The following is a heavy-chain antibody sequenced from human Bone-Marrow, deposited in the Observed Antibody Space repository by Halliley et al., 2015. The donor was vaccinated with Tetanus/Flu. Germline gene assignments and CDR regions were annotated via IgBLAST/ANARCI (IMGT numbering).Heavy chain of an antibody. CDR2: ITTSSAYI. V-gene: IGHV3-21*01. D-gene: IGHD1-26*01. CDR3: VRRRDEWGPRDAFDL. Sequence: SSITTSSAYIYYAASVKGRFTISRDNAKSSLYLQMNSLRVEDTAVYYCVRRRDEWGPRDAFDLWGQGTMVTVSP. J-gene: IGHJ3*01.